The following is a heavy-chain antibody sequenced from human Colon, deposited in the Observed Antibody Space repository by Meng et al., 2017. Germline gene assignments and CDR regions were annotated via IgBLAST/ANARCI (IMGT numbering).Heavy chain of an antibody. J-gene: IGHJ4*02. Sequence: VHLHESGPGRAKPSQTLSLTCTVSGGYISSGGFYWCWIRQDPGKALEGLGYMYSSGPTYYNPYLKQQVSISVDTSKNQSSLKLSSVTSADTAVYYCAKGPGRGSRSGSFDYWGQGTLVTVSS. D-gene: IGHD3-10*01. V-gene: IGHV4-31*01. CDR1: GGYISSGGFY. CDR2: MYSSGPT. CDR3: AKGPGRGSRSGSFDY.